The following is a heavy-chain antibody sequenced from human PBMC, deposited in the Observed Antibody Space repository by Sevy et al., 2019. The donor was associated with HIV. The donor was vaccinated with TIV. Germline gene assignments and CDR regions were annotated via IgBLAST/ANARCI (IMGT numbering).Heavy chain of an antibody. CDR2: IRYDGSNK. J-gene: IGHJ4*02. V-gene: IGHV3-30*02. D-gene: IGHD6-13*01. CDR1: GFTFSSYG. CDR3: AKDSPGIAAAVDYFDY. Sequence: GGSLRLSCAASGFTFSSYGMHWVRQAPGKGLEWVAFIRYDGSNKYYADCVKGRFTISRDNSKNTLYLQMNSLRAEDTAVYYCAKDSPGIAAAVDYFDYWGQGTLVTVSS.